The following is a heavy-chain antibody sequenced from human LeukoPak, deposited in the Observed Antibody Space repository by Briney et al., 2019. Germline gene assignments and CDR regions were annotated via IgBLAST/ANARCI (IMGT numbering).Heavy chain of an antibody. V-gene: IGHV4-59*08. J-gene: IGHJ4*02. CDR3: ARRVLSSSGWYHHFDY. D-gene: IGHD6-19*01. CDR2: IYYSGST. CDR1: DGSISSYY. Sequence: PSETLSLTCTVSDGSISSYYWSWIRQPPGKGLEWIGDIYYSGSTNYNPPLKSRVTISVDTSKNQFSLKLSSVTAADTAVYYCARRVLSSSGWYHHFDYWGQGTLVTVSS.